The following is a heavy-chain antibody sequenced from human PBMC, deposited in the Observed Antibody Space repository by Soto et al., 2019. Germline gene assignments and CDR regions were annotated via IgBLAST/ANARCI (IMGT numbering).Heavy chain of an antibody. Sequence: SETLSLTCTVSGGSISSGGYYWSWIRQHPGKGLEWIGYIYYSGSTYYNPSLKSRVTISVDTSKNQFSLKLSSVTAPDTAVYYCARYSSSSSWFDPWGQGTLVTVSS. J-gene: IGHJ5*02. V-gene: IGHV4-31*03. D-gene: IGHD6-13*01. CDR1: GGSISSGGYY. CDR2: IYYSGST. CDR3: ARYSSSSSWFDP.